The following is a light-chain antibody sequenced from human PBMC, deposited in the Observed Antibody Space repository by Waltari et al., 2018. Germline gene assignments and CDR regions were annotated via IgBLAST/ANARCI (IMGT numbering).Light chain of an antibody. J-gene: IGLJ3*02. CDR3: AAWDDSLSGLWV. CDR1: SSSFGRNY. V-gene: IGLV1-47*01. Sequence: QSVLTQPPSVSGSPGQRVTISCSGSSSSFGRNYVFWYQQLPGTAPKLLIYRNDQRLSGVPDRFSCSKSGTSASLAISGLQSEDEAAYYCAAWDDSLSGLWVFGGGTMLTVL. CDR2: RND.